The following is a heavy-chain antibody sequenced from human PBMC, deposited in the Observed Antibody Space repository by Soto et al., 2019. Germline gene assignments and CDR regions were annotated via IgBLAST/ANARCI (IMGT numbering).Heavy chain of an antibody. Sequence: GESLKISCKGSGYSFTSYWISWVRQMPGKGLEWMGRIDPSDSYTNYSPSFQGHVTISADKSISTAYLQWSSLKASDTATYYCARIQWFPSGYYYGMDVWGQGTTVTVSS. D-gene: IGHD5-12*01. CDR1: GYSFTSYW. V-gene: IGHV5-10-1*01. J-gene: IGHJ6*02. CDR2: IDPSDSYT. CDR3: ARIQWFPSGYYYGMDV.